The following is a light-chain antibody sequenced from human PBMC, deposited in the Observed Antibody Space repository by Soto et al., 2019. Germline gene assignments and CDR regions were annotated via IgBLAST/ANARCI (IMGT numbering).Light chain of an antibody. CDR2: GVS. CDR1: QSVSSSY. Sequence: EIVLTQSPGTLSLSPGERATLSCRASQSVSSSYLAWYQQKPGQAPRLLIYGVSSRATGIPDRFSGSGSGTDFTLTISRLEPEDFALYYCQHYAHNSPITFGQGTRLEIK. CDR3: QHYAHNSPIT. J-gene: IGKJ5*01. V-gene: IGKV3-20*01.